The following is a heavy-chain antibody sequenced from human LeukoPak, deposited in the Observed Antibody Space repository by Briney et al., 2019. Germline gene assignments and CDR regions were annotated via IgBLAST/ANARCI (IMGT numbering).Heavy chain of an antibody. D-gene: IGHD3-22*01. CDR3: AREYYYDSSGYYYLVF. J-gene: IGHJ4*02. CDR2: TNRDGSST. V-gene: IGHV3-74*01. Sequence: GGSLRLSCAPSAFTATIHWMHWVRQAPEGGLVWVSPTNRDGSSTSYADSVKGRFTISRDTAKNALYLQMNSLRADDTAVYYWAREYYYDSSGYYYLVFWGQGTLVTVSS. CDR1: AFTATIHW.